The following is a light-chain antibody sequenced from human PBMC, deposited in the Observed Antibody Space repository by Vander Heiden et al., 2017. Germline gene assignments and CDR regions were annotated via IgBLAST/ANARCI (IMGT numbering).Light chain of an antibody. CDR1: RSDVGSYNL. V-gene: IGLV2-23*02. Sequence: QSALTQPASVSGSPGQSITISCTGTRSDVGSYNLVSWYQQHPGKAPKLIIYEVSKRPSGVSNRFSGSKSGNTASLTISVLQAEDEAEYYCCSYAGSTTFEVFGGGTNLTVL. CDR3: CSYAGSTTFEV. CDR2: EVS. J-gene: IGLJ3*02.